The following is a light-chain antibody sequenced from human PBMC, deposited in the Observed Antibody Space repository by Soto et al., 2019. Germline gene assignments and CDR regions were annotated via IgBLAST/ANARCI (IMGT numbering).Light chain of an antibody. V-gene: IGKV1-5*03. CDR1: QSISRW. J-gene: IGKJ5*01. CDR3: QQYDSYSIT. Sequence: QMTQSPSTLSASVGDRGTITCRASQSISRWFAWYQQKPGKAPKLLIYKASSLESGVPSRFRGSGSGTEFTLSISSLQPDDFATYYCQQYDSYSITFGQGTRLEIK. CDR2: KAS.